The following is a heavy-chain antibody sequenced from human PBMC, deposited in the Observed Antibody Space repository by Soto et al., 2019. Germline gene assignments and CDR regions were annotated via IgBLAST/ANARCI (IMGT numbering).Heavy chain of an antibody. CDR3: ARDFPRSEYRFSGSYYYNY. J-gene: IGHJ4*02. CDR2: IYSNGNT. D-gene: IGHD1-26*01. Sequence: PGGSMRLSCAASGFTVSSNYMSWVRQAPGKGLEWVSTIYSNGNTYYADSVKGRFTISRDKSKNALYLQMNSLRAEDTAVYYCARDFPRSEYRFSGSYYYNYWGQGTLVTVSS. V-gene: IGHV3-53*01. CDR1: GFTVSSNY.